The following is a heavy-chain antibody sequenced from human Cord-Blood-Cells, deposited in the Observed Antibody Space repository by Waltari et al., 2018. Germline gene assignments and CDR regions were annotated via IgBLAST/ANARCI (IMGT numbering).Heavy chain of an antibody. CDR1: GGTFSSYA. V-gene: IGHV1-69*04. CDR2: IIPILGIA. Sequence: QVQLVQSGAEVKKPGSSVKVSCKASGGTFSSYAISWVRQAPGQGLEWMGGIIPILGIANYAQKFQDRVTITADESTSTAYMELSSLRSEDTAVYYCARGGAVGATLAEYFQHWGQGTLVTVSS. D-gene: IGHD1-26*01. J-gene: IGHJ1*01. CDR3: ARGGAVGATLAEYFQH.